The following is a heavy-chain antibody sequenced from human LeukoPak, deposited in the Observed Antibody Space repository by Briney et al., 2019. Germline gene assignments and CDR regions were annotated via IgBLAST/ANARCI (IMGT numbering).Heavy chain of an antibody. D-gene: IGHD2-15*01. J-gene: IGHJ4*02. Sequence: SVKVPCKASGGTFSSYAISWVRQAPGQGLEWMGRIIPIFGIANYAQKFQGRVTITADKSTSTAYMELSSLRSEDTAVYYCASGGALGYCSGGSCQPIDYWGQGTLVTVSS. CDR1: GGTFSSYA. V-gene: IGHV1-69*04. CDR3: ASGGALGYCSGGSCQPIDY. CDR2: IIPIFGIA.